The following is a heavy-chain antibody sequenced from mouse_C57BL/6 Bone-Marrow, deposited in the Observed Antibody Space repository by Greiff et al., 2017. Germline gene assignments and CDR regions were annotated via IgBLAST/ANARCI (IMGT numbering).Heavy chain of an antibody. Sequence: SGSTFTDYYINWVKQRPGQGLEWIGWIFPGSGSTYYNEKFKGKATLTVDKSSSTAYMLLSSLTSEDSAVYFCAREGVWSYFDYWGQGTTLTVSS. J-gene: IGHJ2*01. CDR1: GSTFTDYY. D-gene: IGHD2-10*02. CDR2: IFPGSGST. V-gene: IGHV1-75*01. CDR3: AREGVWSYFDY.